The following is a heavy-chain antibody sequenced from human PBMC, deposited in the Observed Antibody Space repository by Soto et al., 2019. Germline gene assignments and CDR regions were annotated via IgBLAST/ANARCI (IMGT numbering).Heavy chain of an antibody. CDR3: ERDLTISSTDGPLDP. J-gene: IGHJ5*02. CDR2: IHYTGST. D-gene: IGHD1-1*01. CDR1: GGSMSLYY. Sequence: ESLSRAGAVSGGSMSLYYWTWIRQPPGKGLEWIGNIHYTGSTNYNPSLKSRVTILLGTSTSQFSLKVSSVTAADTAVYYCERDLTISSTDGPLDPWGHGTLVTVSS. V-gene: IGHV4-59*01.